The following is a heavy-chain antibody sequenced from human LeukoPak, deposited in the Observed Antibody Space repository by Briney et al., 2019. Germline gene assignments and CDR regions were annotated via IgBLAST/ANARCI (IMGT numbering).Heavy chain of an antibody. CDR1: GFTFSSYS. CDR2: ISSSSSTI. J-gene: IGHJ6*03. CDR3: ARAGYSSSSYYYYMDV. D-gene: IGHD6-6*01. V-gene: IGHV3-48*04. Sequence: GGSLRLSCAASGFTFSSYSMNWVRQAPGKGLEWVSYISSSSSTIYYADSVTGRFTISRDNAKNSLYLEMNSLRAEDTALYHCARAGYSSSSYYYYMDVWGKGTTVTVSS.